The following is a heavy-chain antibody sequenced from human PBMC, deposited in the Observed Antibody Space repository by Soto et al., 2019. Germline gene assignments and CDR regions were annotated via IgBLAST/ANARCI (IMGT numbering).Heavy chain of an antibody. V-gene: IGHV3-23*01. D-gene: IGHD3-3*02. CDR3: AKTIIPYPFSPHYGMDV. Sequence: GGSLRLSCAASGFTFSSYAMSWVRQAPGKGLEWVSAISGSGGSTYYADSVKGRFTISRDNSKNTLYLQMNSLRAEDTAVYYCAKTIIPYPFSPHYGMDVWGQGTTVTVSS. CDR1: GFTFSSYA. CDR2: ISGSGGST. J-gene: IGHJ6*02.